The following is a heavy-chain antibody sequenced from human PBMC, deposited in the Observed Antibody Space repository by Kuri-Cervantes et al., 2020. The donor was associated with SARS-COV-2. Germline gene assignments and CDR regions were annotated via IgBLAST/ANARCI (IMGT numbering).Heavy chain of an antibody. J-gene: IGHJ4*02. V-gene: IGHV3-53*01. CDR3: ARPSRGGFDY. CDR1: GFTVSSNY. Sequence: GGSLRLSCAASGFTVSSNYMSWVRQAPGKGLEWVSVIYSGGSTYYADSVKGRFTISRDNSKSMLFLQMSGLTDEDTARYYCARPSRGGFDYWGQGSLVTVSS. CDR2: IYSGGST.